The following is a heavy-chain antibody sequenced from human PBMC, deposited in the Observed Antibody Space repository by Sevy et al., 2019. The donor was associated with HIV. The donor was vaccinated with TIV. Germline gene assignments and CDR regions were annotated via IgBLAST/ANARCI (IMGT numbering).Heavy chain of an antibody. CDR3: ARDRIAAAGGHFDY. D-gene: IGHD6-13*01. CDR2: VSYIGST. V-gene: IGHV4-61*08. CDR1: GGSVSSGDYY. J-gene: IGHJ4*02. Sequence: SETLSLTCAVSGGSVSSGDYYWSWIRQPPGKGLEWIGYVSYIGSTNYRPSLKSRLTISVDTSRNQFSLKLNSVTAADTAVYYCARDRIAAAGGHFDYWGQGILVTVSS.